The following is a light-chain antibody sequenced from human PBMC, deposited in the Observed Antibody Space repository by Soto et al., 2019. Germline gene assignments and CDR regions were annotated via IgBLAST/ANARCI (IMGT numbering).Light chain of an antibody. J-gene: IGKJ1*01. Sequence: EIVMTQSPATLSVSPGEGATLSCRASQSLSSNLAWYQQKPGQAPRLLMYGASTRATGIPARFSGSGSETEFTLTISSLQSEDFAVYYCQQYNNWPRTFGQGTNVDIK. CDR1: QSLSSN. CDR3: QQYNNWPRT. V-gene: IGKV3-15*01. CDR2: GAS.